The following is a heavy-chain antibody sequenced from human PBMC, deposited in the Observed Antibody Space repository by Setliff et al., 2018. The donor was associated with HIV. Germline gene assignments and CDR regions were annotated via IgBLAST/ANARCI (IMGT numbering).Heavy chain of an antibody. CDR3: ARVVAPTKTSGGVIAPYFDY. D-gene: IGHD3-16*02. J-gene: IGHJ4*02. V-gene: IGHV4-59*11. CDR2: IYYSGST. Sequence: PSETLSLTCSVSGDSITSHYWTWIRQSPGKGLEWIGYIYYSGSTSYNPSLKSRVTISVDTSKNQFSLKLSSVTAADTAVYYCARVVAPTKTSGGVIAPYFDYWGQGTLVTVSS. CDR1: GDSITSHY.